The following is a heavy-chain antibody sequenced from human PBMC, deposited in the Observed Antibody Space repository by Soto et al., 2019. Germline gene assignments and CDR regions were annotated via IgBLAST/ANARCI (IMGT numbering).Heavy chain of an antibody. CDR2: ITSSGSTT. J-gene: IGHJ4*02. CDR3: ARERYSYGPYYFDY. D-gene: IGHD5-18*01. CDR1: GFTFSDYY. Sequence: QVQLVESGGDLVKPGGSLRLSCAASGFTFSDYYMSWIRQAPGKGLEWVSSITSSGSTTYYTDSVKGRFPISRDNAKNSLYLQMNSLRAEDTAVYYCARERYSYGPYYFDYWGQGTLVTVSS. V-gene: IGHV3-11*01.